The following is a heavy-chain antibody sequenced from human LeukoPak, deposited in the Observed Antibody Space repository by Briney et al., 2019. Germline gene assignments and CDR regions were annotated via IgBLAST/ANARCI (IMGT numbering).Heavy chain of an antibody. V-gene: IGHV3-23*01. Sequence: GGSLRLSCAASGFTFSNYAVSWVRQAPGKGLEWVSTISGSGRSTYYADSVKGRFTISRDNSKNTVYLHMSSLRAEDTAVYYCAKGDSNDYGFTYYYYYMDVWGKGTTVTVSS. D-gene: IGHD3/OR15-3a*01. CDR2: ISGSGRST. CDR3: AKGDSNDYGFTYYYYYMDV. J-gene: IGHJ6*03. CDR1: GFTFSNYA.